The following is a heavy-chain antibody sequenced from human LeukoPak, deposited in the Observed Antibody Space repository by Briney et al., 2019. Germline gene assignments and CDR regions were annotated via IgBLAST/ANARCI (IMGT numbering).Heavy chain of an antibody. J-gene: IGHJ4*02. Sequence: SETLSLTCTVSGGSISPYYWSWIRQPPGKGLEWIGYIYYSGSTNYSPSLKSRVTISLDTSKNQFSLKLTSVTAADTAVYYCARSTWLLDRWGQGTLVTVSS. D-gene: IGHD3-22*01. CDR3: ARSTWLLDR. CDR2: IYYSGST. CDR1: GGSISPYY. V-gene: IGHV4-59*01.